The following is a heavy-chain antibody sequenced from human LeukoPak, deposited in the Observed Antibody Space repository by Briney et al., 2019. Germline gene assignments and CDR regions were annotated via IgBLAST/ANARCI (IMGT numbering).Heavy chain of an antibody. CDR1: GFTFSSYS. CDR3: ARVSLGGYDFWSGYSAPDY. J-gene: IGHJ4*02. CDR2: ISSSSSYI. V-gene: IGHV3-21*01. D-gene: IGHD3-3*01. Sequence: PGGSLRLSCAASGFTFSSYSMNWVRQAPGKGLEWVSSISSSSSYIYYADSVKGRFTISRDNAKNSLYLQMNSLRAEDTAVYYCARVSLGGYDFWSGYSAPDYWGQGTLVTVSS.